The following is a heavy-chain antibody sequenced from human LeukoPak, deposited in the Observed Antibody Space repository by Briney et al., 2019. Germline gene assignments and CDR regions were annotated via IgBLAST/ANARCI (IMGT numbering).Heavy chain of an antibody. Sequence: PSETLSLTCAVSGFSISSGYYWGWIRQPPGKGLEWIGIIYHSGRAYYSPSLKSRVTISVDTSKNQFSLHLGSMTAADTAVYYCAREGTSGWYNYWGQGTLVTVSS. J-gene: IGHJ4*02. V-gene: IGHV4-38-2*02. CDR2: IYHSGRA. CDR1: GFSISSGYY. D-gene: IGHD6-19*01. CDR3: AREGTSGWYNY.